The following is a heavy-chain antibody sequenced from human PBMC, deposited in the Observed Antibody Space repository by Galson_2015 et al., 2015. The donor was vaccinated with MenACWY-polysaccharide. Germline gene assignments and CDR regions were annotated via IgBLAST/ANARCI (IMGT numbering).Heavy chain of an antibody. V-gene: IGHV4-30-4*01. CDR2: IYYNGTT. D-gene: IGHD2-15*01. CDR3: ARVTHCSGGSCYSYGWIDP. Sequence: TLSLTCTVSGASISSADDYWSWIRQPPGKGLEWIGYIYYNGTTYYNPSLKSRIAISVDRSKGHFSLRLTSVTAADTAVYYCARVTHCSGGSCYSYGWIDPWGQGTLVTASS. J-gene: IGHJ5*02. CDR1: GASISSADDY.